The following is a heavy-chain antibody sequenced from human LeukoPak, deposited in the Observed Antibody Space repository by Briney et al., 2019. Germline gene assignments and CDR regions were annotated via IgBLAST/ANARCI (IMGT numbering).Heavy chain of an antibody. V-gene: IGHV3-30*18. CDR2: ISYDGSNK. CDR1: GFTFSTYA. J-gene: IGHJ5*02. CDR3: AKDVSWNWFDP. Sequence: GGSLRLSCAASGFTFSTYAMHWVRQAPGKGLEWVAVISYDGSNKYYADSVKGRFTISRDNSKNTLYLQMNTLRAEGTAVYYCAKDVSWNWFDPWGQGTLVTVSS.